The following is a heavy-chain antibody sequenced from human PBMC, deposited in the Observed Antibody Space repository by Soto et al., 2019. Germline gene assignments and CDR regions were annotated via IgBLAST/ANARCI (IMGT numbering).Heavy chain of an antibody. Sequence: QLQLQESGSGLVKPSQTLSLTCAVSGGSISSGGYSWSWIRQPPGKGLECIGYISHSGSTYYNPSXXSRVTISLDRSKHQFSLKLSSVTAADTAVYYCARGAAMVDYWGQGTLVTVSS. D-gene: IGHD5-18*01. CDR1: GGSISSGGYS. CDR2: ISHSGST. J-gene: IGHJ4*02. CDR3: ARGAAMVDY. V-gene: IGHV4-30-2*01.